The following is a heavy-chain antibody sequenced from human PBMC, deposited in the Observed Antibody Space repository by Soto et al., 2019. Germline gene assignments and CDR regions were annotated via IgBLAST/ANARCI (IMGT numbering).Heavy chain of an antibody. CDR2: ISGSGGST. D-gene: IGHD1-26*01. J-gene: IGHJ4*02. CDR1: GFTFSSYG. Sequence: VPLLESGGGLVQPGGSLRLSCAASGFTFSSYGMTWVRQAPGKGLEWVSTISGSGGSTYYADSVKGQFTISRDNSKNTLYLQMNSLRAEDTAVYYCAKGLYSGSYFDYWGQGTLVTVSS. V-gene: IGHV3-23*01. CDR3: AKGLYSGSYFDY.